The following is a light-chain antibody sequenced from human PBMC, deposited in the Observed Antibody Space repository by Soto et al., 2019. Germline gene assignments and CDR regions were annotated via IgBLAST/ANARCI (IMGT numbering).Light chain of an antibody. V-gene: IGKV1-5*03. Sequence: DFQMTQSPSTLSASVGDRVTITCRASQSISSWLAWYQQKPGKAPKSLIYKASSLESGVPSRFSGSGSGTEFTLTISSLQPDDFATYYCQQYNSYPITFGQGTRLEIK. CDR2: KAS. J-gene: IGKJ5*01. CDR1: QSISSW. CDR3: QQYNSYPIT.